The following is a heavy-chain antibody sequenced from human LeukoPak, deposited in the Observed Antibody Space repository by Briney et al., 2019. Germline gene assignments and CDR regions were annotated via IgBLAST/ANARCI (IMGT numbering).Heavy chain of an antibody. Sequence: GAPVKVSCKASGGTFSSYAISWVRQAPGQGLEWMGGIIPIFGTANYAQKFQGRVTITADESTSTAYMELSSLRSEDTAVYYCACAQYSGSYYDYWGQGTLVTVS. D-gene: IGHD1-26*01. CDR1: GGTFSSYA. V-gene: IGHV1-69*13. J-gene: IGHJ4*02. CDR3: ACAQYSGSYYDY. CDR2: IIPIFGTA.